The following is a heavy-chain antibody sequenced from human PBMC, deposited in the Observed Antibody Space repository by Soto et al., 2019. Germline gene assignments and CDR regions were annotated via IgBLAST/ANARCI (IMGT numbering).Heavy chain of an antibody. J-gene: IGHJ4*02. CDR2: IYPGDSDT. CDR3: AGLYSPRYYASSGYNY. Sequence: EVQLVQSGAEVKKPGESLKISCKGSGYSFSNYWIGWVRQMPGKGLEWMGIIYPGDSDTRYSSSFQGQVTISADKSISTAYLPWSRLKTSDPAMYYCAGLYSPRYYASSGYNYWGQGTLVTVSS. V-gene: IGHV5-51*01. D-gene: IGHD3-22*01. CDR1: GYSFSNYW.